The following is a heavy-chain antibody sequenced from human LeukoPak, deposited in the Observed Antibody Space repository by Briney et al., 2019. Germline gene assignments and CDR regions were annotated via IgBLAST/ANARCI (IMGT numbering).Heavy chain of an antibody. CDR3: AGDRFGYSYGPSSQYYYYGMDV. D-gene: IGHD5-18*01. CDR1: GFTVSSNY. J-gene: IGHJ6*02. Sequence: GGSLRLSCAASGFTVSSNYMSWVRQAPGKGLEWVSVIYSGGSTYYADSVKGRFTISRDNSKNTLYLQMNSLRAEDTAVYYCAGDRFGYSYGPSSQYYYYGMDVWGQGTTVTVSS. CDR2: IYSGGST. V-gene: IGHV3-53*01.